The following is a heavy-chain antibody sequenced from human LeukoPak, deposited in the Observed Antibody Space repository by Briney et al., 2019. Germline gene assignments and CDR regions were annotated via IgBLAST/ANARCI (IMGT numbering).Heavy chain of an antibody. D-gene: IGHD4-11*01. V-gene: IGHV1-46*01. CDR1: GYTFTSYY. Sequence: GASVKVSCKASGYTFTSYYMHWVRQAPGQGLEWMGIINPSGGSTSYAQKFQGRVTMTRDTSTSTVYMELSSLRSEDTAVYYCARDNYSPSRELYYGMDVWGQGTTVTVSS. CDR3: ARDNYSPSRELYYGMDV. J-gene: IGHJ6*02. CDR2: INPSGGST.